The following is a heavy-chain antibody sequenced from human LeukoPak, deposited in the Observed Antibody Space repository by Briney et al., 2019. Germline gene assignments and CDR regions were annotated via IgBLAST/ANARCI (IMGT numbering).Heavy chain of an antibody. CDR1: GFTFSSYA. D-gene: IGHD2-15*01. CDR3: ANDGGKISY. J-gene: IGHJ4*02. Sequence: GGSLRLSCAASGFTFSSYAMSWVRQAPGKGLEWVAVIWYDGSNKYYADSVKGRFTISRDNSKNTLYLQMNSLRAEDTAVYYCANDGGKISYWGQGTLVTVSS. CDR2: IWYDGSNK. V-gene: IGHV3-33*06.